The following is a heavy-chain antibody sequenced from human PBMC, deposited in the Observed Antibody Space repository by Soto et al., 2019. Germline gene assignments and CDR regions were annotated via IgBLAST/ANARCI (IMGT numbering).Heavy chain of an antibody. V-gene: IGHV4-30-2*01. J-gene: IGHJ5*01. CDR3: ARGREGPFFDF. Sequence: PSETLSLTCAVDGAANSNGDYAWSWIRQPPGRALEWIGYIYSSGRSDYNPSLKSRVTISIDRSKNQFSLRLTSVTAADAAVYYCARGREGPFFDFWGQGALVT. CDR1: GAANSNGDYA. CDR2: IYSSGRS.